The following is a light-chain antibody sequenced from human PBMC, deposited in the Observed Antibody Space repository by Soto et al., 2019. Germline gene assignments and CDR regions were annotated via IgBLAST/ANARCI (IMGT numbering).Light chain of an antibody. Sequence: EIVLTQSPGTLSLYPGERATLSCRASQSVSGSDLAWYQQKPGQAPRLLISGVSNRATGTPDRFSGSGSGTDFTLTISSLEPEDFAVFYCHQYGISPPTFGPGTKADI. CDR2: GVS. CDR3: HQYGISPPT. V-gene: IGKV3-20*01. J-gene: IGKJ1*01. CDR1: QSVSGSD.